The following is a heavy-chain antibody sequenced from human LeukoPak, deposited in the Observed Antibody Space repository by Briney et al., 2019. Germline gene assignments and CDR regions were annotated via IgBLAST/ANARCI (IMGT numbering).Heavy chain of an antibody. CDR2: IFPGGSDT. V-gene: IGHV5-51*01. CDR3: ATYYGSGSFFVY. CDR1: GHNFTSYW. Sequence: GQSLKISCKVSGHNFTSYWIGWVRHTPVKGLDWMGIIFPGGSDTRYSPSFQGQVTISADKSINTAYLQWTSLRASDTAMYYCATYYGSGSFFVYWGQGTLVTVSS. J-gene: IGHJ4*02. D-gene: IGHD3-10*01.